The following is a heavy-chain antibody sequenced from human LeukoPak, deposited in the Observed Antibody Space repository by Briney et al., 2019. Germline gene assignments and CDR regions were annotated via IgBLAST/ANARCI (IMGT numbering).Heavy chain of an antibody. CDR3: ARAAVVGATPLDAFDI. CDR2: INPSGGST. J-gene: IGHJ3*02. D-gene: IGHD1-26*01. Sequence: ASVKASCKASGYTFTSYYMHWVRQAPGQGLEWMGIINPSGGSTSYAQKFQGRVTMTRDTSTSTVYMELSSLRSEDTAVYYCARAAVVGATPLDAFDIWGQGTMVTVSS. V-gene: IGHV1-46*01. CDR1: GYTFTSYY.